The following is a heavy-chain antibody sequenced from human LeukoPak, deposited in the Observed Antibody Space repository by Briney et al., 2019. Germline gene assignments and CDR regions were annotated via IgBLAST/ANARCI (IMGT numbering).Heavy chain of an antibody. J-gene: IGHJ3*02. CDR1: GGTFSSYG. CDR2: ISAYNGNT. CDR3: ASSVGATWTGDAFDI. D-gene: IGHD1-26*01. Sequence: ASVKVSCKASGGTFSSYGISWVRQAPGQGLEWMGWISAYNGNTNYAQKLQGRVTMTTDTSTSTAYMELRSLRSDDTAVYYCASSVGATWTGDAFDIWGQGTMVTVSS. V-gene: IGHV1-18*01.